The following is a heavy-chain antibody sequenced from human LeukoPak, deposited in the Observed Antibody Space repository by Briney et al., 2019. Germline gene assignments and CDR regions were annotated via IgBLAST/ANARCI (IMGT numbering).Heavy chain of an antibody. CDR1: GGSISSGDYY. CDR2: IYYSGST. J-gene: IGHJ6*02. D-gene: IGHD2-2*01. Sequence: PSETLSLTCTVSGGSISSGDYYWSWIRQPPGKGLEWIGYIYYSGSTYYNPSLKSRVTISVDTSKNQFSLKLSSVTAADTAVYYCARVGCSSTSCYRYYHYGMDVWGQGTTVTVSS. CDR3: ARVGCSSTSCYRYYHYGMDV. V-gene: IGHV4-30-4*01.